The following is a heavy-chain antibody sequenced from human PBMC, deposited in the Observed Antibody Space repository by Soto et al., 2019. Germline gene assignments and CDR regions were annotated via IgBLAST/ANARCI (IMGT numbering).Heavy chain of an antibody. CDR2: ISSSSSTI. V-gene: IGHV3-48*02. D-gene: IGHD4-17*01. Sequence: EVQLVGSGGGLVQPGGSLSFSCAASGFTFSSYSMNWVRQAPGKGLEWVSYISSSSSTIYYADSVKGRFTISRDNAKNSLYLQMNSLRDEDTAVYYCAGTPWDYGDHVLSYYFDYWGQGTLITVSS. J-gene: IGHJ4*02. CDR1: GFTFSSYS. CDR3: AGTPWDYGDHVLSYYFDY.